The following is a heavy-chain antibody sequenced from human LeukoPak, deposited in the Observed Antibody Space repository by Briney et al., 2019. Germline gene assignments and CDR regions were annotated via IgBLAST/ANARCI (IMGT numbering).Heavy chain of an antibody. D-gene: IGHD3-9*01. V-gene: IGHV3-21*01. CDR1: GFTFSSYS. CDR3: ARGLGYFDWLSVDY. J-gene: IGHJ4*02. CDR2: ISSSSSYI. Sequence: GGSLRLSCAASGFTFSSYSMNWVRQAPGKGLEWVSSISSSSSYIYYADSVKGRFTISGDNAKNSLYLQMNSLRAEDTAVYYCARGLGYFDWLSVDYWGQGTLVTVSS.